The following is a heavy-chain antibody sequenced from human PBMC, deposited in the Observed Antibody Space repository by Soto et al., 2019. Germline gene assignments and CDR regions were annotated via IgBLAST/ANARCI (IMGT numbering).Heavy chain of an antibody. Sequence: SETLSLTFAVFGGSFSGYYWSWIRQPPGKGLEWIGEINHSGSTNYNPSLKSRVTISVDTSKNQFSLKLSSVTAADTAVYYCAIRGLRYFDWLLYGMDVWGQGTTVT. D-gene: IGHD3-9*01. CDR1: GGSFSGYY. CDR3: AIRGLRYFDWLLYGMDV. V-gene: IGHV4-34*01. J-gene: IGHJ6*02. CDR2: INHSGST.